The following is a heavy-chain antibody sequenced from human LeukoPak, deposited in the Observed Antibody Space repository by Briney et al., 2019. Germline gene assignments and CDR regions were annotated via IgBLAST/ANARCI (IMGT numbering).Heavy chain of an antibody. V-gene: IGHV4-34*01. CDR2: INHSGST. CDR3: ARVDRDGYNWDWYFDL. J-gene: IGHJ2*01. Sequence: PSETLSLTCAVYGGSFSGYYWSWIRQPPGKGLEWIGEINHSGSTNYNPSLKSRVTISVDTSKNQFSLKLSSVTAADTAVYYCARVDRDGYNWDWYFDLWGRGTLVTVSS. D-gene: IGHD5-24*01. CDR1: GGSFSGYY.